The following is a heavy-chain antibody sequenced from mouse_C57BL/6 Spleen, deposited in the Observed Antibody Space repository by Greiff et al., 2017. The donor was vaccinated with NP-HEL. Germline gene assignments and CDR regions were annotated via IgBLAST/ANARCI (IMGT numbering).Heavy chain of an antibody. J-gene: IGHJ2*01. CDR1: GYAFSSYW. Sequence: QVQLKQSGAELVKPGASVKISCKASGYAFSSYWMNWVKQRPGKGLEWIGQIYPGDGDTNYNGKFKGKATLTADKSSSTAYMQLSSLTSEDSAVYFCARFGSSQYYFDYWGQGTTLTVSS. V-gene: IGHV1-80*01. D-gene: IGHD1-1*01. CDR2: IYPGDGDT. CDR3: ARFGSSQYYFDY.